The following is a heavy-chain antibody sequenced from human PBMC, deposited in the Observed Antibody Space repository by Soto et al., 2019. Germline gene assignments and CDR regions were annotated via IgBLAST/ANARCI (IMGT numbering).Heavy chain of an antibody. D-gene: IGHD1-26*01. CDR2: IYYSGST. Sequence: SETLSLTCTVSGGSISSGGYYWSWIRQHPGKGLEWIGYIYYSGSTYYNPSLKSRVTISVDTSKNQFSLKLSSVAAADTAVYYCAREIWELPHGGYYYGMDVWGQGTTVTVSS. V-gene: IGHV4-31*03. J-gene: IGHJ6*02. CDR1: GGSISSGGYY. CDR3: AREIWELPHGGYYYGMDV.